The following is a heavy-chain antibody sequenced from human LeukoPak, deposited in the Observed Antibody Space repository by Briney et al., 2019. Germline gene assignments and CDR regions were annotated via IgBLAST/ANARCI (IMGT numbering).Heavy chain of an antibody. CDR3: ARSGLTGYLYYFDY. Sequence: GGSLRLSCAASGFTFDDYGMSWVRHAPGKGLEWVSGINWDGGSTGYTDSVKGRFTISRDNAKNSPYLQMNSLRAEDTALYYCARSGLTGYLYYFDYWGQGTLVTVSS. D-gene: IGHD3-9*01. CDR1: GFTFDDYG. V-gene: IGHV3-20*04. CDR2: INWDGGST. J-gene: IGHJ4*02.